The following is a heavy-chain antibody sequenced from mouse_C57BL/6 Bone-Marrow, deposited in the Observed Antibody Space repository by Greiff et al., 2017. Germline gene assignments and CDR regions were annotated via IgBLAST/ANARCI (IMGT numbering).Heavy chain of an antibody. D-gene: IGHD1-1*01. J-gene: IGHJ2*01. Sequence: VQLQQSGPELVRPGVSVKISCKGSGYTFTDYAMHWVQQSHAKSLEWIGVISTYYGDASYNEKFKDKATMTVDKSYSTAYMELARMTSEDAAVXYCARQAITTVVATDYWGQGTTLTVSS. CDR3: ARQAITTVVATDY. V-gene: IGHV1-67*01. CDR2: ISTYYGDA. CDR1: GYTFTDYA.